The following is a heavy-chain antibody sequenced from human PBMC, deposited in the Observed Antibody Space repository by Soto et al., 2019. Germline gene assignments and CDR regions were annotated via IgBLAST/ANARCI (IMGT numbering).Heavy chain of an antibody. CDR1: GYTFTGYY. J-gene: IGHJ6*02. CDR3: ARGLGYCSSTSCWGV. CDR2: INPNSGGT. D-gene: IGHD2-2*01. V-gene: IGHV1-2*02. Sequence: GASVKVSGKASGYTFTGYYMHWVRQAPGQGLEWMGWINPNSGGTNYAQKFQGRVTMTRDTSISTAYMELSRLRSDDTAVYYCARGLGYCSSTSCWGVWGQGTTVPVSS.